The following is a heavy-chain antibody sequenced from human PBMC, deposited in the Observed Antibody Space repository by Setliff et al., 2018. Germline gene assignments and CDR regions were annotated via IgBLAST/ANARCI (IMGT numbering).Heavy chain of an antibody. D-gene: IGHD3-3*01. CDR3: RYWSGYYNNDY. J-gene: IGHJ4*02. V-gene: IGHV4-34*01. Sequence: SETLSLTCAVYGGSFSTYYWSWIRQPPGKGLEWIGEISHSGSTNYSPSLKSRLTISIDASTNQFSLKLYSVTAADTAVYYCRYWSGYYNNDYWGQGTLVTVSS. CDR2: ISHSGST. CDR1: GGSFSTYY.